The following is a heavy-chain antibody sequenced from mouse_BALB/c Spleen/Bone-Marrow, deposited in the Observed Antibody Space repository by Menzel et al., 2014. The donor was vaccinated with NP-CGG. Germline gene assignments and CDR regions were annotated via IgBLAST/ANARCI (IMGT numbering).Heavy chain of an antibody. D-gene: IGHD4-1*01. CDR3: ARWEYYAMDY. V-gene: IGHV14-3*02. Sequence: EVQLVESGAELVKPGASVKLSCTASGFNIKDTYMRWVKQRPEQGLEWIGRIDPANGNTKYDPKFQGKATITADTSSNTAYLQLSSLTSEDTAVNYCARWEYYAMDYWGQGTSVTVSS. J-gene: IGHJ4*01. CDR1: GFNIKDTY. CDR2: IDPANGNT.